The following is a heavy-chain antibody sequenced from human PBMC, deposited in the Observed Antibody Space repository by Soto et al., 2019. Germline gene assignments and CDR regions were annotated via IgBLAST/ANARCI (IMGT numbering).Heavy chain of an antibody. CDR2: VSPYNGNT. Sequence: ASVKVSCKVFGYTFSTYGLSWVRQAPGQGLEWMGWVSPYNGNTYYAPGLQGRVTMTTDTSTNTAYMSLRSLRSDDTAIYYCVRGGIMEANRTYYYYSLDVWGQGTPVTVSS. D-gene: IGHD2-8*01. J-gene: IGHJ6*02. CDR1: GYTFSTYG. V-gene: IGHV1-18*01. CDR3: VRGGIMEANRTYYYYSLDV.